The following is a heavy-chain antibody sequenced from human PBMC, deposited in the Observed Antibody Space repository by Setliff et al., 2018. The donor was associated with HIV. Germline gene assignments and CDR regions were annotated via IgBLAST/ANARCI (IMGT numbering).Heavy chain of an antibody. D-gene: IGHD1-20*01. CDR2: IYYSGST. CDR1: GGSISCSSYY. J-gene: IGHJ3*02. Sequence: PSETLSLTCTVSGGSISCSSYYWGWIRQPPGKGLEWIGSIYYSGSTYYNPSLKSRVTILVDTSKKQLSLKMSSVTAADTAVYYCASLYNWNPRGGVGGAFDIWGQGTMVTVSS. CDR3: ASLYNWNPRGGVGGAFDI. V-gene: IGHV4-39*07.